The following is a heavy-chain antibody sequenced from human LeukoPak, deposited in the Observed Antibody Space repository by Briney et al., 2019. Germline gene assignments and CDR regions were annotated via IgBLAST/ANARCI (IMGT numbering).Heavy chain of an antibody. D-gene: IGHD1-14*01. CDR2: IKEDGSEK. CDR3: ARVGPWVNPDYYYYCMDV. Sequence: GGSLRLSCAASKFTFSKYWMSWVRQAPGKGLEWVADIKEDGSEKYYVDSVKGRFTISRQNAKNSLYLQMNSLRAEDTAVYYCARVGPWVNPDYYYYCMDVWGKGTTVTVSS. CDR1: KFTFSKYW. J-gene: IGHJ6*03. V-gene: IGHV3-7*01.